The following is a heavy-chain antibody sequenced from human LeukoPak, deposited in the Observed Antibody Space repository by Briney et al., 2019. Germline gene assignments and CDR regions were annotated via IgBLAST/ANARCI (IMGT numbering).Heavy chain of an antibody. CDR2: IYYSGST. D-gene: IGHD6-13*01. CDR3: ASLVPSGSWEFDY. Sequence: PSETLSLTCTVSGGSISSGDYYWSWIRQPPGKGLEWIGYIYYSGSTYYNPSLKSRVTISVDTSKNQFSLKLSSVTAADTAVYYCASLVPSGSWEFDYWGQGTLVTVSS. CDR1: GGSISSGDYY. V-gene: IGHV4-30-4*08. J-gene: IGHJ4*02.